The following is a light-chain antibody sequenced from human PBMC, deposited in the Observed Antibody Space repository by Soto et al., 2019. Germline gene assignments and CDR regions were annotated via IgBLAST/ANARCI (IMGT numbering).Light chain of an antibody. CDR2: GAS. V-gene: IGKV3D-15*01. J-gene: IGKJ4*01. CDR3: QQYDNWPLT. CDR1: QSVDSN. Sequence: EIVMTQSPATLSVSPGERATLSCRASQSVDSNLAWYHQKPGQAPRLLIFGASTRATGIPARFSGSGSGTDFPLTISSLQSEDFGVYFCQQYDNWPLTFGGGTKVEIK.